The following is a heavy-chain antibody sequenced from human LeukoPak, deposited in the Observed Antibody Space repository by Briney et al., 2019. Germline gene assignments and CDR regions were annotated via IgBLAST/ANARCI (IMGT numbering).Heavy chain of an antibody. D-gene: IGHD6-13*01. CDR2: IYWDDDK. V-gene: IGHV2-5*08. Sequence: TLSLTCTVSGGSISSYSWSWIRQPPGKALEWLALIYWDDDKRYSPSLKSRLTITKDTSKNQVVLTMTNMDPVDTATYYCAHRQEQQLVFGRSGWFDPWGQGTLVTVSS. CDR3: AHRQEQQLVFGRSGWFDP. J-gene: IGHJ5*02. CDR1: GGSISSYS.